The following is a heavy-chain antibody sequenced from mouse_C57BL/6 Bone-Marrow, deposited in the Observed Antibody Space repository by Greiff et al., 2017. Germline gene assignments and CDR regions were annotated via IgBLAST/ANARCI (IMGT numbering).Heavy chain of an antibody. CDR2: IDPENGDT. CDR3: TTGSDYDYDEGDY. Sequence: EVKVEESGAELVRPGASVKLSCTASGFNFKDDYMHWVKQRPEQGLEWIGWIDPENGDTEYASKFQGKATITADTYSNTAYLQLSSLTSEDTAVYYCTTGSDYDYDEGDYWGRGTTLTVSS. V-gene: IGHV14-4*01. D-gene: IGHD2-4*01. J-gene: IGHJ2*01. CDR1: GFNFKDDY.